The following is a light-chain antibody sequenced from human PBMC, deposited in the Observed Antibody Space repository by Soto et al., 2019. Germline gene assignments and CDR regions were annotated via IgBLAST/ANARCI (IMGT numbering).Light chain of an antibody. CDR2: EVS. CDR1: SSDVGGYNY. Sequence: QSALTHPASVTGSPGHSLTISCTGTSSDVGGYNYVSWYQQHPGKAPKLMIYEVSNRPSGVSNRFSGSKSGNTASLTISGLQAEDEADYYCSSYTSSSTLDVFGTGTKV. J-gene: IGLJ1*01. CDR3: SSYTSSSTLDV. V-gene: IGLV2-14*01.